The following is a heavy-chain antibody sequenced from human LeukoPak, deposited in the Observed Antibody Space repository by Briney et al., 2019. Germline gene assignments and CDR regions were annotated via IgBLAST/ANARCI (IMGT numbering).Heavy chain of an antibody. J-gene: IGHJ4*02. V-gene: IGHV1-69*04. D-gene: IGHD5-18*01. CDR1: GGTFSSYA. CDR3: ARVDTAMVIDY. Sequence: SVKVSCKASGGTFSSYAISWVRQAPGQGLEWMGRIIPILGIANYAQKFQGRVTITADKSKSTAYMELSSLRPEDTAVYYCARVDTAMVIDYWGQGTLVTVSS. CDR2: IIPILGIA.